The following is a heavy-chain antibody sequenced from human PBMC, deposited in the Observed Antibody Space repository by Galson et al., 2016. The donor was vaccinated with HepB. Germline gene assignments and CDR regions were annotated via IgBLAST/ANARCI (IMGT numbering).Heavy chain of an antibody. CDR3: ASHSFRWFTHNYYFGMDV. J-gene: IGHJ6*02. CDR2: IYSNGST. CDR1: GFTDSTY. V-gene: IGHV3-53*01. Sequence: LRLSCAVSGFTDSTYMTWVRQAPGKGLEWVAVIYSNGSTYYADSVKGRFTISRDKSKNTVFLQVNSLRVDDTAVYYCASHSFRWFTHNYYFGMDVWGQGTAVTVS. D-gene: IGHD6-13*01.